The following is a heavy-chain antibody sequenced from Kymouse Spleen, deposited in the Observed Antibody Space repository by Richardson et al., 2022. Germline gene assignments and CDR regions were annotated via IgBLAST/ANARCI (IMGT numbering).Heavy chain of an antibody. D-gene: IGHD2-15*01. J-gene: IGHJ4*02. Sequence: QVQLQQWGAGLLKPSETLSLTCAVYGGSFSGYYWSWIRQPPGKGLEWIGEINHSGSTNYNPSLKSRVTISVDTSKNQFSLKLSSVTAADTAVYYCARGDSGGSCFDYWGQGTLVTVSS. CDR1: GGSFSGYY. V-gene: IGHV4-34*01. CDR2: INHSGST. CDR3: ARGDSGGSCFDY.